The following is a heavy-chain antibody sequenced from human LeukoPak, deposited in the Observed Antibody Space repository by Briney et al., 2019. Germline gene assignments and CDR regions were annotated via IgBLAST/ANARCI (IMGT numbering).Heavy chain of an antibody. Sequence: SETLSLTCAVSGGXITSSPYWWGWIRQPPGKGLEWIGSIYYSGSTYYNPSLRSRVTISGDTSKNQFSLKLTSVTAADTAVYYCARHPSLSYCSGGICWFDPWGQGTLVTVSS. CDR3: ARHPSLSYCSGGICWFDP. D-gene: IGHD2-15*01. V-gene: IGHV4-39*01. CDR1: GGXITSSPYW. CDR2: IYYSGST. J-gene: IGHJ5*02.